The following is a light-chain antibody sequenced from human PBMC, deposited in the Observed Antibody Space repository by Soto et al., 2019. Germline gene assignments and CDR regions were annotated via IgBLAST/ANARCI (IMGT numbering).Light chain of an antibody. V-gene: IGKV3-20*01. CDR3: QQYFTSPLT. Sequence: EVVLTQSPGTLSLSPGESAALSCRASQSVSSNYLAWYQQKPGQAPRLLIYGVSTRATGIPDRFSGSGSGTDFSLTISRLDPEDFALYYCQQYFTSPLTFGGGTKVDI. CDR2: GVS. J-gene: IGKJ4*01. CDR1: QSVSSNY.